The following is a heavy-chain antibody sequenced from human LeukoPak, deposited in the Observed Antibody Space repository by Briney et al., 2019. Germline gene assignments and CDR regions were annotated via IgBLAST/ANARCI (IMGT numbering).Heavy chain of an antibody. D-gene: IGHD3-10*01. J-gene: IGHJ4*02. CDR1: GGSISSYY. CDR2: VYYTGST. CDR3: ARHEKAYYYGSGSLSGFDY. Sequence: KPSETLSLTCTVSGGSISSYYWSWVRQPPGKGLEWIGFVYYTGSTNYSPSLKSRVTISVDTSKNQFSLKLSSVTAADTAVYYCARHEKAYYYGSGSLSGFDYWGQGTLVTVSS. V-gene: IGHV4-59*08.